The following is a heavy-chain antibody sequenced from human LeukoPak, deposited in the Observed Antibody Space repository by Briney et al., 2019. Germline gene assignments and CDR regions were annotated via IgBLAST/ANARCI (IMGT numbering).Heavy chain of an antibody. CDR1: GFTFMTYS. CDR2: ISGDAGTS. V-gene: IGHV3-48*04. Sequence: GGSLRLSCEASGFTFMTYSMNWVRQAPGKGLEWISYISGDAGTSNYADSVKGRFTISRDNAKSSLFLQMEGLRAEDTAVYYCATVNFYYDDSGYLPFDHWGQGILVVVS. J-gene: IGHJ4*02. CDR3: ATVNFYYDDSGYLPFDH. D-gene: IGHD3-22*01.